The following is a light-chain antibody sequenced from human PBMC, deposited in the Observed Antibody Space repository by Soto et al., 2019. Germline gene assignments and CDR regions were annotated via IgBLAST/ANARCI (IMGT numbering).Light chain of an antibody. J-gene: IGKJ2*01. CDR3: QQSYSTPYT. Sequence: DIPMTQSPSSLSASVGDRVTITCRASQSISSYLNWYQQKPGKAPKLLIYAASSLQSGLPSRFSGSGSGTDFTLTISSLQPEDFATYYCQQSYSTPYTFGQGTKLESK. V-gene: IGKV1-39*01. CDR1: QSISSY. CDR2: AAS.